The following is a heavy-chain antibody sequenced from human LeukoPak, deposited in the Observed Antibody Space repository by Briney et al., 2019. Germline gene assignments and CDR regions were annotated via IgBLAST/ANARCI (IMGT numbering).Heavy chain of an antibody. CDR2: INPNSGGT. V-gene: IGHV1-2*02. J-gene: IGHJ5*02. CDR3: ARADRLHGGPYLIGP. D-gene: IGHD2-21*01. CDR1: GYSFTDYY. Sequence: GASVKVSCKTSGYSFTDYYMHWVRQPPGQGLEWMEWINPNSGGTSSAQKFQGRVTMTRDTSITTVYMEVSWLTSDDTAIYYCARADRLHGGPYLIGPWGQGTLVTVSS.